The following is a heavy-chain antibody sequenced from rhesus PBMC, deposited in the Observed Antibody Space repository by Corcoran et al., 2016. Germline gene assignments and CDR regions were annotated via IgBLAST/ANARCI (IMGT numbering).Heavy chain of an antibody. D-gene: IGHD4-17*01. CDR2: SYPGDSDT. V-gene: IGHV5S1*01. J-gene: IGHJ4*01. Sequence: EVQLVQSGAEVKRPGESLRISCKTTGYSFTSNWISWVRQMPGKGRGWMGSSYPGDSDTRYHPSFQGHVTISADKSISTTYLQWSSLKASDTATYYCAKRANYVYFDYWGQGVLVTVSS. CDR1: GYSFTSNW. CDR3: AKRANYVYFDY.